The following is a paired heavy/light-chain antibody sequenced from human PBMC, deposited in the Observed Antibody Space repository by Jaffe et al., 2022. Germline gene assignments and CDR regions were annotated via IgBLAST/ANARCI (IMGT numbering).Heavy chain of an antibody. D-gene: IGHD2-2*01. CDR1: GYTFTSYY. CDR2: INPSGGST. J-gene: IGHJ4*02. Sequence: QVQLVQSGAEVKKPGASVKVSCKASGYTFTSYYMHWVRQAPGQGLEWMGIINPSGGSTSYAQKFQGRVTMTRDTSTSTVYMELSSLRSEDTAVYYCARGSGDCSSTSCYSRVGEDFDYWGQGTLVTVSS. CDR3: ARGSGDCSSTSCYSRVGEDFDY. V-gene: IGHV1-46*01.
Light chain of an antibody. CDR1: SSNIGAGYD. V-gene: IGLV1-40*01. J-gene: IGLJ3*02. CDR3: QSYDSSLSLWV. Sequence: QSVLTQPPSVSGAPGQRVTISCTGSSSNIGAGYDVHWYQQLPGTAPKLLIYGNSNRPSGVPDRFSGSKSGTSASLAITGLQAEDEADYYCQSYDSSLSLWVFGGGTKLTVL. CDR2: GNS.